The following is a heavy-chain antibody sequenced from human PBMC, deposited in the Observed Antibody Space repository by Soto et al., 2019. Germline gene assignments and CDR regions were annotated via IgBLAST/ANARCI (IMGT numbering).Heavy chain of an antibody. CDR3: ARSEQSYCSSTSCHGQYFDN. CDR2: INHSGST. J-gene: IGHJ4*02. CDR1: GGSFSGYY. Sequence: SETLSLTCAVYGGSFSGYYWSWIRQPPGKGLEWIGEINHSGSTNYNPSLKSRVTISVDTSKNQFSLKLSSVTAADTAVYYCARSEQSYCSSTSCHGQYFDNWGQGTLVTVSS. D-gene: IGHD2-2*01. V-gene: IGHV4-34*01.